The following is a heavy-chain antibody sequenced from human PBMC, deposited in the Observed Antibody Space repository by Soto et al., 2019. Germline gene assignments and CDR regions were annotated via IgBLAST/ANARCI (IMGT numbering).Heavy chain of an antibody. CDR3: ADNHSHDNDPLWHY. J-gene: IGHJ4*02. V-gene: IGHV5-51*01. D-gene: IGHD3-16*01. CDR2: TYPGDSAT. CDR1: GFAFSNYC. Sequence: GESLNISCKTSGFAFSNYCVYFVRQMPGKGFEWMGITYPGDSATKYSPSFQGHVTISSDKSTNTAYLQWSSLRASETDIYFCADNHSHDNDPLWHYCGKGNMVTVS.